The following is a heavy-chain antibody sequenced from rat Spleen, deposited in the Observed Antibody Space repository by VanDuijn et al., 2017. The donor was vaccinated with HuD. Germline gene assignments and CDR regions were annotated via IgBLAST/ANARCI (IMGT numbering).Heavy chain of an antibody. CDR1: GYSITSHY. Sequence: EVQLQESGPGLVKPSQSLSLTCSVPGYSITSHYWGWIRKFPGNKMEWIGHISYSGSTKYNPSLKSRIAITRDTSKNQFFLELNSVTLEDTATYYCARGGSSYVMDAWGQGASVTVSS. D-gene: IGHD5-1*01. CDR2: ISYSGST. V-gene: IGHV3-1*01. CDR3: ARGGSSYVMDA. J-gene: IGHJ4*01.